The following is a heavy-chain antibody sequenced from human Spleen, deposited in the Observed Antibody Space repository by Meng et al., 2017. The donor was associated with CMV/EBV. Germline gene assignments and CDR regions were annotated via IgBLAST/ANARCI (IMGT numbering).Heavy chain of an antibody. Sequence: GESLKISCAASGFTFSNYGMCWVRQAPGKGLEWVANINQDGSEEYYVDSVEGRFTISRDNAKNSVSLQMNSLRAEDTAVYLCARESPSPFWTGYPPRHPFDIWGQGTVVTVSS. D-gene: IGHD3/OR15-3a*01. CDR2: INQDGSEE. V-gene: IGHV3-7*01. CDR3: ARESPSPFWTGYPPRHPFDI. CDR1: GFTFSNYG. J-gene: IGHJ3*02.